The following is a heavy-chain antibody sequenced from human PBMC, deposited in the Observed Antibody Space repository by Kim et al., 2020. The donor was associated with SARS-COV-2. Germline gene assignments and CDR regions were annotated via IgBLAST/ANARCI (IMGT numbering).Heavy chain of an antibody. CDR2: ISYDGSNK. D-gene: IGHD3-16*01. V-gene: IGHV3-30*18. Sequence: GGSLRLSCAASGFTFSSYGMHWVRQAPGKGLEWVAVISYDGSNKYYADSVKGRFTISRDNSKNTLYLQMNSLRAEDTAVYYCAKDQGEWDPHFDYWSQGT. J-gene: IGHJ4*02. CDR3: AKDQGEWDPHFDY. CDR1: GFTFSSYG.